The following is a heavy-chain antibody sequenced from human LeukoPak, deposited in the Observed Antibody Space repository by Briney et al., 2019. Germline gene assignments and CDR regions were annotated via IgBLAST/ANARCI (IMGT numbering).Heavy chain of an antibody. V-gene: IGHV3-23*01. CDR3: AKAIRRYYYGSGSWFDP. J-gene: IGHJ5*02. Sequence: GGSLTLSCAASGFTFSSYAMSWVRQAPGKGLEWVSVISGSGGSTYYADSVKGRFTISRDNSKNTLYLQMNSLRAEDTAVYYCAKAIRRYYYGSGSWFDPWGQGTLVTVSS. D-gene: IGHD3-10*01. CDR2: ISGSGGST. CDR1: GFTFSSYA.